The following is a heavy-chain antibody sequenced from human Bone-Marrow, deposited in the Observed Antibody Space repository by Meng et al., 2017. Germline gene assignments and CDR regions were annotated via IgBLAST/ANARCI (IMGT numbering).Heavy chain of an antibody. J-gene: IGHJ4*02. CDR2: FYHGGNT. D-gene: IGHD2-21*01. V-gene: IGHV4-38-2*01. Sequence: SETLSLTCAVYGGSFSGYYWGWIRQPPGKGLEWIGSFYHGGNTYYNPSLESRVTISVGTSKNQFSLRLNSVTAADTAVYYCARDIYSAYWGQGTLVTVSS. CDR3: ARDIYSAY. CDR1: GGSFSGYY.